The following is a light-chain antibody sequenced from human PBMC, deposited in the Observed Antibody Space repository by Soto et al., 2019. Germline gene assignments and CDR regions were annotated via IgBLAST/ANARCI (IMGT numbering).Light chain of an antibody. V-gene: IGKV3-20*01. J-gene: IGKJ4*01. CDR3: HQYDSSPLT. CDR2: GAS. CDR1: QSVSSSY. Sequence: EIVLTQSPGTLSLSPGERATLSCRASQSVSSSYLARYQQKPGQAPRLLIYGASSRATGIPDRFSGSGSGTALTLTISRLEPEDFAVYYCHQYDSSPLTFGGGTKVEIK.